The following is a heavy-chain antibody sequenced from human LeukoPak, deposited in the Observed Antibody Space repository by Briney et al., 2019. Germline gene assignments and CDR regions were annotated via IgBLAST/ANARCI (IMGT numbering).Heavy chain of an antibody. Sequence: SETLSLTCTVSGGSISSYYWTWVRQPPGKGLEWIGYIYNSGTTNYNPSLESRVAMSVDTSKNRFSLRLRSMTAADTAIYFCARQKRDIVDYWGQGTLVTVSS. V-gene: IGHV4-59*01. CDR1: GGSISSYY. CDR2: IYNSGTT. D-gene: IGHD2-21*01. J-gene: IGHJ4*02. CDR3: ARQKRDIVDY.